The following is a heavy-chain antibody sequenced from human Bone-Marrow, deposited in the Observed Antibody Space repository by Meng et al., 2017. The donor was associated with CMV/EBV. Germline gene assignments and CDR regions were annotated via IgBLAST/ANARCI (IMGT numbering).Heavy chain of an antibody. CDR3: ARDLITIFGVVIPYYYGMDV. J-gene: IGHJ6*02. CDR2: ISAYNGNT. D-gene: IGHD3-3*01. V-gene: IGHV1-18*01. Sequence: ASLKVSCKASGYTFTSYGISWVRQAPGQGLEWMGWISAYNGNTNYAQKLQGRVTMTTDTSTSTAYMELRSLRSDDTAVYYCARDLITIFGVVIPYYYGMDVWGQGTTVTVSS. CDR1: GYTFTSYG.